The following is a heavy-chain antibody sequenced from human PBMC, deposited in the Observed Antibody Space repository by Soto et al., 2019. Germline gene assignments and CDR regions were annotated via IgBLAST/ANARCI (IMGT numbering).Heavy chain of an antibody. D-gene: IGHD5-18*01. CDR3: ASQRDTAMVFDY. J-gene: IGHJ4*02. CDR2: INHSGST. Sequence: SETLSLTCAVYGGSFNGYYWSWIRQPPGKGLEWIGEINHSGSTKYNPSLKSRVTISVDTSKNQFSLKLSSVTAADTAVYYCASQRDTAMVFDYWGRGTLVTVS. V-gene: IGHV4-34*01. CDR1: GGSFNGYY.